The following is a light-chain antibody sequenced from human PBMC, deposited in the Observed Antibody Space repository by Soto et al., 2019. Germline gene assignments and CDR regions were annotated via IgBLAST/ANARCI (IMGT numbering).Light chain of an antibody. J-gene: IGLJ2*01. Sequence: QSALTQPASVSGSPGQSITISCAGTSSDVGGYNYVSWYQQHPDKAPKFMIYDVSNRPSGVSNRFSGSKSGNTASLTISGLQAEDEADYYCSSYTSSSTLVFGGGTKVTVL. V-gene: IGLV2-14*01. CDR3: SSYTSSSTLV. CDR1: SSDVGGYNY. CDR2: DVS.